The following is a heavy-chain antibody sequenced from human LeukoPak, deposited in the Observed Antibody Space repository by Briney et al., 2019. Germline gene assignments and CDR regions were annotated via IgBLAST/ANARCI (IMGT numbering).Heavy chain of an antibody. Sequence: SETLSLTCTVSGGSISSSSYYWGWIRQPPGKGLEWIGSIYYSGSTYYNPSLKSRVTISVDTSKNQFSLKLSSVTAADTAVYYCARGLGLSMVRGPPYYFDYWGQGTLVTVSS. V-gene: IGHV4-39*07. J-gene: IGHJ4*02. D-gene: IGHD3-10*01. CDR3: ARGLGLSMVRGPPYYFDY. CDR1: GGSISSSSYY. CDR2: IYYSGST.